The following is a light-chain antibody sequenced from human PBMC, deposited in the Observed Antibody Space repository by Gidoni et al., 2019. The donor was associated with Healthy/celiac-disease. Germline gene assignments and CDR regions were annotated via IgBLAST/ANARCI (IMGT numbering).Light chain of an antibody. J-gene: IGKJ5*01. CDR1: QSVSSY. Sequence: EIVWTQSPATLSLSPGERATLSCRASQSVSSYLAWYQQKPGQAPRLLIYDASNRATGIPARFSGSGSWTDFTLTISSLEPEDFAVYYCQQRSNWPITFGQGTRLEIK. V-gene: IGKV3-11*01. CDR3: QQRSNWPIT. CDR2: DAS.